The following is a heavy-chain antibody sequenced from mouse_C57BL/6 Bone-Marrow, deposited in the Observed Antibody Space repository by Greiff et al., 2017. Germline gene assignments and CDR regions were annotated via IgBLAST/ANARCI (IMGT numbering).Heavy chain of an antibody. J-gene: IGHJ3*01. D-gene: IGHD2-5*01. Sequence: QVQLQQSGTELVKPGASVKLSCKASGYTFTSYWMHWVKQRPGQGLEWIGNINPSNGGTNYNEKFKSKATLTVDKSSSTAYMQLSSLTSEDSAVYYCASGKAYYSNLFAYWGQGTLVTVSA. CDR1: GYTFTSYW. CDR2: INPSNGGT. CDR3: ASGKAYYSNLFAY. V-gene: IGHV1-53*01.